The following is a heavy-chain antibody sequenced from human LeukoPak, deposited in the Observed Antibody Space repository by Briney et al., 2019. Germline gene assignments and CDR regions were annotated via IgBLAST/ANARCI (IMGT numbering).Heavy chain of an antibody. CDR2: INHSGST. CDR3: AREVAAAQPTDY. Sequence: PSETLSLTCAVYGGSFSGYYWSWIRQPPGKGLEWIGEINHSGSTNYNPSLKSRVTISVDTSKNQFSLKLSSVTAADTAVYYCAREVAAAQPTDYWGQGTLVTVSS. V-gene: IGHV4-34*01. D-gene: IGHD6-13*01. CDR1: GGSFSGYY. J-gene: IGHJ4*02.